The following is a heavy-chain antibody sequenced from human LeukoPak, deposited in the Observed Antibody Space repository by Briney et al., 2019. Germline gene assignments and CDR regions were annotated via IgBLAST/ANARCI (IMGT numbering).Heavy chain of an antibody. D-gene: IGHD6-19*01. CDR2: IKQDGSEE. J-gene: IGHJ4*02. V-gene: IGHV3-7*05. CDR1: GFTFSSYR. CDR3: ARDRGSSGWFR. Sequence: GGSLRLSCAASGFTFSSYRMNWVRQAPGKGLEWVANIKQDGSEEYYVDSVKGRFTISRDNPKKSLYLQMNSLRAEDTAMYYCARDRGSSGWFRWGQGTLVTVSS.